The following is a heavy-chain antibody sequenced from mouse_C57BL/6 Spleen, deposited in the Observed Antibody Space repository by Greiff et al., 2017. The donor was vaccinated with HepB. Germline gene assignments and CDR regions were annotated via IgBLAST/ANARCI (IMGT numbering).Heavy chain of an antibody. V-gene: IGHV1-72*01. Sequence: QVQLKHPGAELVKPGASVKLSCKASGYTFTSYWMHWVKQRPGRGLGWIGRIDPNSGGTKYNEKFKSKATLTVDKPSSTAYMQLSSLTSEDSAVYYCARSGYGTFAYWGQGTLVTVSA. CDR3: ARSGYGTFAY. CDR1: GYTFTSYW. J-gene: IGHJ3*01. D-gene: IGHD2-1*01. CDR2: IDPNSGGT.